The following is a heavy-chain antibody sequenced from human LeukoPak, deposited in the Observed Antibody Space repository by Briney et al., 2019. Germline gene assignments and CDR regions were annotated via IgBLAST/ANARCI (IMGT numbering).Heavy chain of an antibody. J-gene: IGHJ6*02. CDR3: ARDLHTVVVPAAGNGLDV. CDR2: IGTSSSYI. D-gene: IGHD2-2*01. Sequence: GGSLRLSCAASGFTFSGYSMNWVRQAPGKGLEWVSSIGTSSSYIYYADSVKGRFTISRDNAKNSLYLQMNSLRAEDTAVYYCARDLHTVVVPAAGNGLDVWGQGTTVTVFS. V-gene: IGHV3-21*01. CDR1: GFTFSGYS.